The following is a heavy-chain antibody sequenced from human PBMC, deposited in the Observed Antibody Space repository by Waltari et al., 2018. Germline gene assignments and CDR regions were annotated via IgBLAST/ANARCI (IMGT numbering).Heavy chain of an antibody. V-gene: IGHV4-31*03. CDR2: IYYSGST. D-gene: IGHD6-13*01. CDR3: GGQQLGKGYFDL. CDR1: GGSISSGGYY. J-gene: IGHJ2*01. Sequence: QVQLQESGPGLVKPSQTLSLTCTVSGGSISSGGYYWSWIRQHPGKGLGWIGYIYYSGSTYYNPSLKSRVTISVDTSKNQFSLKLSSVTAADTAVYYCGGQQLGKGYFDLWGRGTLVTVSS.